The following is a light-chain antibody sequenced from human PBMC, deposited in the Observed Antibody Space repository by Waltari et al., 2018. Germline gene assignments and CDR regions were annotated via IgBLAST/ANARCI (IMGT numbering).Light chain of an antibody. J-gene: IGKJ2*01. V-gene: IGKV3-20*01. CDR2: GAS. CDR1: QSLSKKY. CDR3: QQYGSSVMYT. Sequence: VLTQSPGTLSLSPGERVTLSCRASQSLSKKYLAWYQQKPGQAPRLLLYGASSRAAGIPDRFSGSWSGTDFTLTISRLEPEDFAMYYCQQYGSSVMYTFGQGTKLEIK.